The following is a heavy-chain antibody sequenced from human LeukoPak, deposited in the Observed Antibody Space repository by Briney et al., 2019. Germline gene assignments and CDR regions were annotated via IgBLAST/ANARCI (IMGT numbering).Heavy chain of an antibody. V-gene: IGHV1-46*02. CDR2: INPTGGST. CDR1: GYNFNAHW. J-gene: IGHJ5*02. Sequence: ASVKVSCKASGYNFNAHWMHWVRQAPGQGLEWMGLINPTGGSTGYAQKFQGRVTMTRDMSTSTDYMELSSLRSEDTAIYYCARDNSVGDNAWWFDPWGQGTLVTVSS. D-gene: IGHD1-26*01. CDR3: ARDNSVGDNAWWFDP.